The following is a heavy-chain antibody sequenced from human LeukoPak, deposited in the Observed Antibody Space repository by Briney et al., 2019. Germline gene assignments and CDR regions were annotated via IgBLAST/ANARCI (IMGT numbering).Heavy chain of an antibody. J-gene: IGHJ4*02. CDR3: AKRIQSAMATGY. V-gene: IGHV3-30*02. CDR1: GFTFSSYV. CDR2: IRYDGSNK. D-gene: IGHD5-18*01. Sequence: GGSLRLSCAASGFTFSSYVMHWVRQAPGKGLEWVAFIRYDGSNKYYADSVKGRFTISRDNSKNTLYLQMNSLRSEDTAVYYCAKRIQSAMATGYWGQGTLVTVSS.